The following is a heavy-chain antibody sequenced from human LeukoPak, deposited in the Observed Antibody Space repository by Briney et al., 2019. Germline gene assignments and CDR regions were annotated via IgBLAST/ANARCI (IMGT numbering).Heavy chain of an antibody. D-gene: IGHD2-2*01. CDR1: GGSISSSSYY. CDR3: ARDRDCSSTSCYAPGGRNWYFDL. CDR2: IYYSGST. Sequence: PSETLSLTCTVSGGSISSSSYYWGWIRQPPGKGLEWIGSIYYSGSTYYNPSLKSRVTISVDTSKNQFSLKLSSVTAADTAVYYCARDRDCSSTSCYAPGGRNWYFDLWGRGTLVTVSS. J-gene: IGHJ2*01. V-gene: IGHV4-39*02.